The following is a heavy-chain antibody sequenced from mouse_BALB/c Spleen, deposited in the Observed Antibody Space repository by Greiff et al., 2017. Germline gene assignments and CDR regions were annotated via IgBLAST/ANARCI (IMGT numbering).Heavy chain of an antibody. CDR2: ISSGSSTI. CDR3: ARETSYYAMDY. Sequence: EVNLVESGGGLVQPGGSRKLSCAASGFTFSSFGMHWVRQAPEKGLEWVAYISSGSSTIYYADTVKGRFTISRDNPKNTLFLQMTSLRSEDTAMYYCARETSYYAMDYWGQGTSVTVSS. V-gene: IGHV5-17*02. J-gene: IGHJ4*01. CDR1: GFTFSSFG.